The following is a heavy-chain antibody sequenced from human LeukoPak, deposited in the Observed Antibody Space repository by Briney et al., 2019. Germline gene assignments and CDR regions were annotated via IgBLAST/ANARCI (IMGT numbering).Heavy chain of an antibody. D-gene: IGHD6-13*01. CDR3: ARQVEIAVAGYDY. Sequence: GESLKISCKGSGYSFTNYWIGWVRQMPGKGLEWMGIIYPGDSATRYSPSFQGQVTMSADKSISTAYLQWGSLKASDTAMYYCARQVEIAVAGYDYWGQGTLITVSS. J-gene: IGHJ4*02. V-gene: IGHV5-51*01. CDR1: GYSFTNYW. CDR2: IYPGDSAT.